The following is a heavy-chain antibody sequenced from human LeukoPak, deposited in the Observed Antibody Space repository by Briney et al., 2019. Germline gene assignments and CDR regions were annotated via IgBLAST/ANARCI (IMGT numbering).Heavy chain of an antibody. D-gene: IGHD3-16*02. J-gene: IGHJ5*02. CDR1: GGSISSSSYY. V-gene: IGHV4-39*01. CDR2: IYYSGST. Sequence: SETLSLTCTVSGGSISSSSYYWGWIRQSPGKGLEWIGNIYYSGSTYYNPSLKSRVTISVDTSKNQFSLNLSSVTAADTAVYYCARFIDEIDNWFDPWGQGALVTVSS. CDR3: ARFIDEIDNWFDP.